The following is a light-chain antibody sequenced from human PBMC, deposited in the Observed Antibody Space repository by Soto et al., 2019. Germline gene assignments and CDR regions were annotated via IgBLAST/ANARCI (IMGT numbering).Light chain of an antibody. Sequence: EVVLTQSPASLCVSPGERGTLXCRASQSCGTYLDWYQQRPGKAPRRLIYGASSRATGIPDRFSGSGSGTEFTPPISSLQPDDFATYYGQHYNSYSEAFGQGTKVDIK. V-gene: IGKV3D-15*01. J-gene: IGKJ1*01. CDR1: QSCGTY. CDR3: QHYNSYSEA. CDR2: GAS.